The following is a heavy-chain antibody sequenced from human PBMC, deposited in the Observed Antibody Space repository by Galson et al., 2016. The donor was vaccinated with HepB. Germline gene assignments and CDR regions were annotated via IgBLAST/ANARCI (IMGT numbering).Heavy chain of an antibody. CDR2: TYYRSNWQN. CDR3: ARSYLLGRGFGW. V-gene: IGHV6-1*01. D-gene: IGHD7-27*01. J-gene: IGHJ4*02. CDR1: GDSVSSNSAG. Sequence: CAISGDSVSSNSAGWSWIRQSPSRGLEWLGRTYYRSNWQNHYAESVKSRITINPDTPKNQFSLQLSSVTPEDTAVYYCARSYLLGRGFGWWGQGTLVTVSS.